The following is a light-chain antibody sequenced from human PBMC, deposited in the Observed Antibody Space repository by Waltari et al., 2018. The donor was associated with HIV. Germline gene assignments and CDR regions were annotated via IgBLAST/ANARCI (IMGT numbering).Light chain of an antibody. CDR3: QQLSTYPYT. J-gene: IGKJ2*01. CDR1: QGITNS. Sequence: DIQLTQSPSFLSASVGDRVTITCRASQGITNSLVWYQQRPGRAPKLLIYSASTLRNEFPSRFRGSGYGTEFSLTISNLQREDLGNYYCQQLSTYPYTFGQGTKLEIK. V-gene: IGKV1-9*01. CDR2: SAS.